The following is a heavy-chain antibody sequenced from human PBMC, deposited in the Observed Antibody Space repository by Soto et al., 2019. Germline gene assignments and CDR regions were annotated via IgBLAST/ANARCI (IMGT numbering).Heavy chain of an antibody. CDR2: MNPNSGNT. CDR3: ARGDGYIFDY. CDR1: GYTFVSYE. J-gene: IGHJ4*02. D-gene: IGHD5-12*01. V-gene: IGHV1-8*01. Sequence: QVQLVQSGAEVKKPGASVKVSCKASGYTFVSYEINWVRQATGQGPEWMGWMNPNSGNTGYAQKFQGRVTMATNTPISTAYMELSSLRSDDTAVYSCARGDGYIFDYWGQGTLITVSS.